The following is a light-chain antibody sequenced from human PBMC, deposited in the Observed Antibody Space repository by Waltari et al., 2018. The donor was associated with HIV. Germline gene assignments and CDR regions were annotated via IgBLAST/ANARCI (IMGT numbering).Light chain of an antibody. Sequence: QSVLTQPPSASGAPGQRVTISCSGSSSNIENDNVYWYQQLPGAAPKLPIYKDTQRPSGVPDLFTGSKSGTSASLAIGGLRSDDEADYYCVGWDSRLRGYVFGAGTKVTVL. V-gene: IGLV1-47*01. J-gene: IGLJ1*01. CDR1: SSNIENDN. CDR3: VGWDSRLRGYV. CDR2: KDT.